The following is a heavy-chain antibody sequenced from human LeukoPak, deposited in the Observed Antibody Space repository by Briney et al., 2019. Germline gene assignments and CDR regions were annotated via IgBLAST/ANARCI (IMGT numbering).Heavy chain of an antibody. D-gene: IGHD3-9*01. CDR2: INWNGGSI. J-gene: IGHJ4*02. CDR3: AKDRADYDILTGYYDRGVY. CDR1: GFTFDDYG. V-gene: IGHV3-20*04. Sequence: PGGSLRLSCAASGFTFDDYGMSWVRQAPGKGLEWVSGINWNGGSIGYADSVKGRFTISRDNSKNTLYLQMNSLRAEDTAVYYCAKDRADYDILTGYYDRGVYWGQGTLVTVSS.